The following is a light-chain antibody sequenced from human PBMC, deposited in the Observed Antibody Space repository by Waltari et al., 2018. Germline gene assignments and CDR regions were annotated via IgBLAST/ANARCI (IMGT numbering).Light chain of an antibody. V-gene: IGLV3-25*03. CDR3: QSADSTSTHVV. CDR2: KDT. CDR1: TLPKKF. Sequence: SYELTQPPSVSVSPGQTATITCSGDTLPKKFAFWYQQKPGKAPVLVTYKDTERPSGIPDRFSGSTSGTTVTLTISGVQAEDEADYYCQSADSTSTHVVFGGGTKLTVL. J-gene: IGLJ2*01.